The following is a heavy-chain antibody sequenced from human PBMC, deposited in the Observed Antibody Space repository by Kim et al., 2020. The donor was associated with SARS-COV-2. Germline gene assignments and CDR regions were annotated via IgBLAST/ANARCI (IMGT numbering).Heavy chain of an antibody. CDR1: GFTFSSYE. CDR2: ISSSGSTI. Sequence: GGSLRLSCAASGFTFSSYEMNWVRQAPGKGLEWVSYISSSGSTIYYADSVKGRFTISRDNAKNSLYLQMNSLRAEDTAVYYCAASYYYDSSGPYYYYGMDVWGQGTTVTVSS. CDR3: AASYYYDSSGPYYYYGMDV. D-gene: IGHD3-22*01. V-gene: IGHV3-48*03. J-gene: IGHJ6*02.